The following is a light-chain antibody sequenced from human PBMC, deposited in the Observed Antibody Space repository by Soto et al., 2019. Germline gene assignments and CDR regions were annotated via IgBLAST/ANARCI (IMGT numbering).Light chain of an antibody. CDR1: SSDVGGYNY. CDR2: EVS. CDR3: SSYRTKSTVV. V-gene: IGLV2-14*01. Sequence: QSALTQPASVSGSPGQSITISCTGTSSDVGGYNYVSWYQHHPGKAPKLMIYEVSSRPSGVSNRFFGSKSGNTASLTISGLQTEDEADYFCSSYRTKSTVVFVGGTKLTVL. J-gene: IGLJ2*01.